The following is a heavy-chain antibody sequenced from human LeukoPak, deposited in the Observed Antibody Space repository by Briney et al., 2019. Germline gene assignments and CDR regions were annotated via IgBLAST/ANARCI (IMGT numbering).Heavy chain of an antibody. CDR3: ARGSINIVLMVYAIQGLHYFDY. V-gene: IGHV4-34*01. Sequence: PSETLSLTCAVYGGSFSGYYWSWIRQPPGKGLEWIGEINHSGSTNYNPSLKSRVTISVDTSKNQFSLKLSSVTAADTAVYYCARGSINIVLMVYAIQGLHYFDYWGQGTLVTVSP. J-gene: IGHJ4*02. CDR1: GGSFSGYY. CDR2: INHSGST. D-gene: IGHD2-8*01.